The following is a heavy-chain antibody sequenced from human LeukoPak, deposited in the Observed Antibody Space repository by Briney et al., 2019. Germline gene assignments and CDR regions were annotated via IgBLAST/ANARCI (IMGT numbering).Heavy chain of an antibody. J-gene: IGHJ4*02. CDR1: GGSISSSSYY. V-gene: IGHV4-39*01. CDR2: VFYSGRT. CDR3: ARSCWGDGYPWCTGVSVN. D-gene: IGHD2-21*02. Sequence: SETLSLTCTVSGGSISSSSYYWGWIRQPPGKGLAGTGSVFYSGRTYYHPSLKRRVTISEDTSKNQFSLKLSSVAAADTAAYYCARSCWGDGYPWCTGVSVNWGEGTLVTVSS.